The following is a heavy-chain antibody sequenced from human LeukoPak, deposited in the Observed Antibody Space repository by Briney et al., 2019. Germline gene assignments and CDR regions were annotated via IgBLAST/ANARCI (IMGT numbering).Heavy chain of an antibody. J-gene: IGHJ4*02. CDR2: IYYSKNT. CDR1: GDSISSSSAY. Sequence: KPSETLSLTCTVSGDSISSSSAYCRWIRQPPGKGLEWIGSIYYSKNTYYNPSLKSRVTISADTSKNQFSLTLGSVSATDTAVYYCVSPRGFSYGYFDYWGQGTLVTVSS. CDR3: VSPRGFSYGYFDY. D-gene: IGHD5-18*01. V-gene: IGHV4-39*01.